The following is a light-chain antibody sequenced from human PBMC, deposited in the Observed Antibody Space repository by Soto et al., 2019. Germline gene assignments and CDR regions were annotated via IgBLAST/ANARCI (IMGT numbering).Light chain of an antibody. CDR1: PSVGNY. CDR2: DAS. CDR3: QQRIDWPVT. Sequence: EIVLTQSPATLSLSPGERATLSCRASPSVGNYLAWYQQKPGQAPRLLIYDASNRAPGIPARFSGSGSGTDFTLTISSLEPEDFAVYYCQQRIDWPVTFGQVTRLEIK. V-gene: IGKV3-11*01. J-gene: IGKJ5*01.